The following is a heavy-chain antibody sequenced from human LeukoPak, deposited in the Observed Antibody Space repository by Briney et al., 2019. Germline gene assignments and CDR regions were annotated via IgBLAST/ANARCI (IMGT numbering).Heavy chain of an antibody. V-gene: IGHV4-30-2*05. J-gene: IGHJ4*02. CDR1: GDSISSGDYS. D-gene: IGHD3-16*01. CDR2: IFHTGNS. Sequence: SETLSLTCTVSGDSISSGDYSWGWIRQPSGKGLEWIGYIFHTGNSYYNPSLRSRVTISVDPSKNQFSLKLSSVTAADTAVYYCARLHAGIMITFGGVRRAQYYFDYWGQGTLVTVSS. CDR3: ARLHAGIMITFGGVRRAQYYFDY.